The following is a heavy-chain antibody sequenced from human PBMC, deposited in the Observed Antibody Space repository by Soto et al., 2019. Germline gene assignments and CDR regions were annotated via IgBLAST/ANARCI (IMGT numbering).Heavy chain of an antibody. Sequence: SGPTLVNPTETLTLTCTVSGFSLSNARMGVSWIRQPPGKALEWLAHIFSNDEKSYSTSLKSRLTISKDTSKSQVVLTMTNMDPVDTATYYCARISAPWLEPIWWFDPWGQGTLVTVSS. CDR3: ARISAPWLEPIWWFDP. J-gene: IGHJ5*02. CDR1: GFSLSNARMG. D-gene: IGHD1-1*01. CDR2: IFSNDEK. V-gene: IGHV2-26*01.